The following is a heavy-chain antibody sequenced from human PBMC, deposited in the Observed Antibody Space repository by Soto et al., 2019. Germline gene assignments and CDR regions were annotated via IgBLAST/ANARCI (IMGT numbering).Heavy chain of an antibody. CDR1: GFTFSSYS. CDR3: SRQAAHGGGY. J-gene: IGHJ4*02. V-gene: IGHV3-21*01. CDR2: ISSSSSYI. D-gene: IGHD6-13*01. Sequence: EVQLVESGGGLVKPGGSLRLSCAASGFTFSSYSMNWVRQAPGKGLEWVSSISSSSSYIYYADSVKGRFTISRDNAKNSLYRQMNSLRAEDKAVDYCSRQAAHGGGYWGQGTLVTVSS.